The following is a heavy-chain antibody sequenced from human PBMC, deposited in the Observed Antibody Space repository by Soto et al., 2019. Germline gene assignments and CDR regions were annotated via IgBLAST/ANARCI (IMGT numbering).Heavy chain of an antibody. CDR1: GGSISSGGYS. D-gene: IGHD3-22*01. Sequence: PSETLSLTCAVSGGSISSGGYSWSWIRHPPGKGLEWIGYIYHSGSTYYNPSLKSRVTISVDRSKNQFSLKLSSVTAADTAVYYCAREYYYDSSGSSFDYWGQGPLVTVSS. CDR2: IYHSGST. V-gene: IGHV4-30-2*01. J-gene: IGHJ4*02. CDR3: AREYYYDSSGSSFDY.